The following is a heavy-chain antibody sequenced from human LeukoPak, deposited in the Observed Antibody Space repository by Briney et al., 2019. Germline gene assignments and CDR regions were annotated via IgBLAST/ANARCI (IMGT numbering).Heavy chain of an antibody. Sequence: ASVTVSCKASGGTFSSYAISWVRQAPGQGLEWMGIINPSGGSTSYAQKFQGRVTMTRDTSTSTVYMELSSLRSEDTAVYYCARDPGLYMVAHYYYYYMDVWGKGTTVTVSS. CDR2: INPSGGST. CDR3: ARDPGLYMVAHYYYYYMDV. CDR1: GGTFSSYA. J-gene: IGHJ6*03. V-gene: IGHV1-46*01. D-gene: IGHD5-12*01.